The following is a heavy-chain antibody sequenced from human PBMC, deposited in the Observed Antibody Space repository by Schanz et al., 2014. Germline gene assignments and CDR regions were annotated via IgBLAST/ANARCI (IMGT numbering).Heavy chain of an antibody. CDR3: ARAGCINGACKYGMDV. CDR2: IDRDGGHT. Sequence: EVQLVESGGVVAQPGGSLRLSCAASGFSFDDYTMHWVRQAPGKGLEWVSLIDRDGGHTYYADSVKGRFTISRDNSKNSLYLQMNSLRAEDTAVYYCARAGCINGACKYGMDVWGQGTTVTVSS. D-gene: IGHD2-8*01. V-gene: IGHV3-43*01. CDR1: GFSFDDYT. J-gene: IGHJ6*02.